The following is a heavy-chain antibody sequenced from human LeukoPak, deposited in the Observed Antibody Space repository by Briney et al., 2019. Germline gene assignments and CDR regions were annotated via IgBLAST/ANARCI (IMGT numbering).Heavy chain of an antibody. CDR2: IYYSEST. D-gene: IGHD6-13*01. V-gene: IGHV4-59*01. J-gene: IGHJ4*02. Sequence: SETLSLTCTVSGGSISSYYWSWIRQPPGKGLEWIGYIYYSESTNYNPSLKSRVTISVDTSKNQFSLKLSSVTAADTAVYYCARGFIYGAAGDWGQGTLVTVSS. CDR1: GGSISSYY. CDR3: ARGFIYGAAGD.